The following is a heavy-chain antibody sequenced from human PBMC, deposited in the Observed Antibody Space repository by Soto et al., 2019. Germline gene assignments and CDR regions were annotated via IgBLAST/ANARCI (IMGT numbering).Heavy chain of an antibody. Sequence: GGSLRLSCAASGFTFSDYYMSWIRQAPGKGLEWVSYISSSGSTIYYADSVKGRFTISRDNAKDSLYLQMNSLRAEDTAVYYCARDPVIGYCSGGSCQDDAFDIWGQGTMVTVSS. V-gene: IGHV3-11*01. D-gene: IGHD2-15*01. CDR3: ARDPVIGYCSGGSCQDDAFDI. CDR1: GFTFSDYY. J-gene: IGHJ3*02. CDR2: ISSSGSTI.